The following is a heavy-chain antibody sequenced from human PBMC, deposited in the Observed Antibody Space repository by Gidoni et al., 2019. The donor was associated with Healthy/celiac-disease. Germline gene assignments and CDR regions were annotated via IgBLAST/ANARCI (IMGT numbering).Heavy chain of an antibody. D-gene: IGHD2-21*01. V-gene: IGHV1-69*04. CDR3: ARVGEDRAFDI. J-gene: IGHJ3*02. Sequence: QVRLVQSGAEVKKPGSSVKVSGKASGGTFSSYAISGVRQAPGQWLEWMGRIIPILGIANYAQKFQGRVTITADKSTSTAYMVLSSLRSEDTAVYYCARVGEDRAFDIWGQVTMVTVSS. CDR1: GGTFSSYA. CDR2: IIPILGIA.